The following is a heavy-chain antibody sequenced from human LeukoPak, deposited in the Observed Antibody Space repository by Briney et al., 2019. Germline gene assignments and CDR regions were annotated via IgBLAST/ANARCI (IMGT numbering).Heavy chain of an antibody. CDR2: ISSSSSYI. CDR3: ARAETGYSYGYLPDY. J-gene: IGHJ4*02. V-gene: IGHV3-21*01. Sequence: PGGSLRLSCAASGFTFINYSMTWVRQAPGKGLEWVSSISSSSSYIYYAHSVKGRFTISSDNAKNSPYLQMNSLRADDTAVYYCARAETGYSYGYLPDYWGQGTLVTVSS. D-gene: IGHD5-18*01. CDR1: GFTFINYS.